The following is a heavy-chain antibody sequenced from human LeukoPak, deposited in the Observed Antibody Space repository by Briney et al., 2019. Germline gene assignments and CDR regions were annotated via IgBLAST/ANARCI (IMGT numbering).Heavy chain of an antibody. D-gene: IGHD3-16*01. CDR3: SRHGYTASHYFLDF. Sequence: PSETLSLTCTVSSGSINSYYWGWVRQPAGRGLEWIGRIYTTGKTDYNPSLKSRLTMSVDTSKRQFSLNLTSVTAADTAIYFCSRHGYTASHYFLDFWSQGTLVTVPS. CDR1: SGSINSYY. CDR2: IYTTGKT. V-gene: IGHV4-4*07. J-gene: IGHJ4*02.